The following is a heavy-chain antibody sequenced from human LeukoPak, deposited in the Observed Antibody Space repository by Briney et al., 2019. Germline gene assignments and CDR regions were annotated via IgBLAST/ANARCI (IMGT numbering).Heavy chain of an antibody. J-gene: IGHJ3*02. V-gene: IGHV3-11*01. CDR3: ARDHQDYYGSGSYFQRAFDI. CDR2: ISSSGSTI. Sequence: GGSLRLSRAASGFTFSDYYMSWIRQAPGKGLEWVSYISSSGSTIYYADSVKGGFTISRDNAKNSLYLQMNSLRAEDTAVYYCARDHQDYYGSGSYFQRAFDIRGQGTMVTVSS. D-gene: IGHD3-10*01. CDR1: GFTFSDYY.